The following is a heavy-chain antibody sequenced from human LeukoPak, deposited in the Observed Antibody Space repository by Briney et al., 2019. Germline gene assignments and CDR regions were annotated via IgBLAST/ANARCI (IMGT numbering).Heavy chain of an antibody. D-gene: IGHD6-19*01. V-gene: IGHV3-9*01. CDR3: AKDNRRHYTSGPNPDSLH. J-gene: IGHJ4*02. CDR1: GFTFDDYA. Sequence: GGSLRLSCAASGFTFDDYAMHWVRQAPGKGLEWVSGISWNSGSIGYADSVKGRFTISRDNAKNSLYLQMNSLRVEDTAFYYCAKDNRRHYTSGPNPDSLHWGQGALVTVSS. CDR2: ISWNSGSI.